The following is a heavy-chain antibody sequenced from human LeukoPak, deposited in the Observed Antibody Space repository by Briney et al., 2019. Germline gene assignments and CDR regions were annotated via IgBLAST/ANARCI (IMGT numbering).Heavy chain of an antibody. J-gene: IGHJ6*04. D-gene: IGHD3-10*01. Sequence: SETLSLTCTVSGGSVSSGSNYWSWIRQPPGKGLEWIGYIYYSGSTNYNPSLKSRVTISVDTSKNQFSLKLSSVTAADTAVYYCARDSLWLGESGSYYYRGMDVWGKGTTVTVSS. CDR2: IYYSGST. V-gene: IGHV4-61*01. CDR3: ARDSLWLGESGSYYYRGMDV. CDR1: GGSVSSGSNY.